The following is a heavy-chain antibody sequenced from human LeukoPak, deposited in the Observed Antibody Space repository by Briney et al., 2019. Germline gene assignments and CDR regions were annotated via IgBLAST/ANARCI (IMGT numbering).Heavy chain of an antibody. J-gene: IGHJ4*02. CDR2: ISSTSSYI. CDR1: GFTFSSYN. Sequence: GGSLRPSRAASGFTFSSYNMNWVRQAPGKGLEWVSSISSTSSYIYYADSVKGRFTISRDNAKNSLYLQMNSLRAGDTAVYSYARDAFIAAAGHDYWGQGTLVTVSS. CDR3: ARDAFIAAAGHDY. D-gene: IGHD6-13*01. V-gene: IGHV3-21*01.